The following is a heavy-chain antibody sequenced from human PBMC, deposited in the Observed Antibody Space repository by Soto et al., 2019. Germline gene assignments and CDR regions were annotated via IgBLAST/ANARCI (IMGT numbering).Heavy chain of an antibody. V-gene: IGHV3-11*05. CDR3: AGGGGSYLPDY. CDR1: GFTFSDYY. D-gene: IGHD1-26*01. CDR2: ISRSSSYT. Sequence: QVQLVESGGGLVKPGGSLRLSCAASGFTFSDYYMSWIRQAPGKGLEWVSYISRSSSYTNYADSVNGRFTISRDNAKNSLYLQMNSLVADDTAVYYCAGGGGSYLPDYWGQGTLVTVSS. J-gene: IGHJ4*02.